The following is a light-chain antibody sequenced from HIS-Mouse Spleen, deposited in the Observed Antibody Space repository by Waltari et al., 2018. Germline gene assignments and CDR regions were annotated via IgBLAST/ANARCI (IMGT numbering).Light chain of an antibody. V-gene: IGKV2-28*01. CDR3: MQALQTPT. Sequence: DIVMPQSPLSLPVTPGEPPSISCRSSQSLLHSNGYNYLDWYLQKPGQSPQLLIYLGSNRATGVPDRFSGSGSGTDFTLKISRVEAKDVGVYYCMQALQTPTFGQGTRLEIK. J-gene: IGKJ5*01. CDR1: QSLLHSNGYNY. CDR2: LGS.